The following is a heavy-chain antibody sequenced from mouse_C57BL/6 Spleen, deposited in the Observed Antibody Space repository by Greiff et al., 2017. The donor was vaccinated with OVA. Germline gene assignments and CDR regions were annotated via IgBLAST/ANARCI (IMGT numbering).Heavy chain of an antibody. CDR1: GFNIKDDY. J-gene: IGHJ4*01. CDR2: IDPENGDT. CDR3: THHDPYYAMGY. Sequence: VQLQQSGAELVRPGASVKLSCKASGFNIKDDYMHWVKQRPEQGLAWIGRIDPENGDTAYAAKFQGKATITAEPSSNTASLQLSILTSEYTAFYDCTHHDPYYAMGYWGQGTSVTVSS. V-gene: IGHV14-4*01.